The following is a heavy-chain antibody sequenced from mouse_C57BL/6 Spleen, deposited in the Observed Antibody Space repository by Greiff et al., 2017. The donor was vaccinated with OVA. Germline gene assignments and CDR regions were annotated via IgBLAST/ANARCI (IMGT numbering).Heavy chain of an antibody. V-gene: IGHV1-69*01. CDR2: IDPSDSYT. D-gene: IGHD1-1*01. CDR1: GYTFTSYW. CDR3: ARVKALLYRWYFDV. J-gene: IGHJ1*03. Sequence: VQLQQPGAELVMPGASVKLSCKASGYTFTSYWMHWVKQRPGQGLEWIGEIDPSDSYTNYNQKFKGKSTLTVDKSSSTAYMQLSRPTSEDSAVYYCARVKALLYRWYFDVWGTGTTVTVSS.